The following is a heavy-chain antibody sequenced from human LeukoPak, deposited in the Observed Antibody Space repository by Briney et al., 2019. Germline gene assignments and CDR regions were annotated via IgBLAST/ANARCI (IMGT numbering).Heavy chain of an antibody. CDR2: IGSSGSNI. Sequence: GGSLRLSCTASGFTFSSYEMNWVRQAPGKGLGWVSYIGSSGSNIYYADSMKGRFTISRDNAKNSLYLQMNSLRAEDTAVYYCARIMTTVTTSDYWGQGTLVTVSS. CDR1: GFTFSSYE. D-gene: IGHD4-17*01. V-gene: IGHV3-48*03. CDR3: ARIMTTVTTSDY. J-gene: IGHJ4*02.